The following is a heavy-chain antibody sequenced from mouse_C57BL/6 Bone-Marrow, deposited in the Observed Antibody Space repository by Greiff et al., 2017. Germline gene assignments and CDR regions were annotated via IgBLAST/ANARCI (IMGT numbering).Heavy chain of an antibody. CDR3: ARPYYVYDGGY. Sequence: QVQLQQSGPELVKPGASVKISCKASGYSFTSYYIHWVKQRPGQGLGWIGWIYPGSGNTKYNEKFKGKATLTADKSSSTAYMQLSSLTSEDAAVYYCARPYYVYDGGYWGQGTTLTVSS. D-gene: IGHD2-9*01. V-gene: IGHV1-66*01. CDR2: IYPGSGNT. CDR1: GYSFTSYY. J-gene: IGHJ2*01.